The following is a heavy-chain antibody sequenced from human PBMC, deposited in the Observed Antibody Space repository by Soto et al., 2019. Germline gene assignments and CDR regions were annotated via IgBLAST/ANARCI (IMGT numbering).Heavy chain of an antibody. V-gene: IGHV1-18*01. CDR1: GYTFTSYG. Sequence: ASVKVSCKASGYTFTSYGISWVRQAPGQGLEWMGWISAYNGNTNYAQKLQGRVTMTTDTSTSTAYMELRSLRSDDTAVYYCAQQGRGYGFAEYFQHWGQGTLVTVSS. CDR2: ISAYNGNT. D-gene: IGHD3-22*01. J-gene: IGHJ1*01. CDR3: AQQGRGYGFAEYFQH.